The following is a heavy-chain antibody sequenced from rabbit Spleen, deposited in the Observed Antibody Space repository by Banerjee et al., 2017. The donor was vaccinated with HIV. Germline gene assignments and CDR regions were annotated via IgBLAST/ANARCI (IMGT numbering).Heavy chain of an antibody. CDR2: IDAGSSGFT. J-gene: IGHJ4*01. CDR1: GIDFTKYY. Sequence: QEQLTETGGGLVQPGGSLTLSCKASGIDFTKYYITWVRQAPGKGLEWIGCIDAGSSGFTYFATWAKGRFTCSKTSSTTVTLQMTSLTAADTATYFCARDLDGVIGWNFGWWGPGTLVTVS. V-gene: IGHV1S45*01. CDR3: ARDLDGVIGWNFGW. D-gene: IGHD1-1*01.